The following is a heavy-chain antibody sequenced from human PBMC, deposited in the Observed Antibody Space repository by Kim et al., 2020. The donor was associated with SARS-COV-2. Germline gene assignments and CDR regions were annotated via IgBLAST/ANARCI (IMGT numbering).Heavy chain of an antibody. Sequence: SETLSLTCTVSGGSISSGGYYWSWIRQHPGKGLEWIGYIYYSGSTYYNPSLKSRVTISVDTSKNQFSLKLSSVTAADTAVYYCARSGDRYFDWLPHDNFGFWGQGTLVTVSS. J-gene: IGHJ4*02. V-gene: IGHV4-31*03. CDR3: ARSGDRYFDWLPHDNFGF. D-gene: IGHD3-9*01. CDR2: IYYSGST. CDR1: GGSISSGGYY.